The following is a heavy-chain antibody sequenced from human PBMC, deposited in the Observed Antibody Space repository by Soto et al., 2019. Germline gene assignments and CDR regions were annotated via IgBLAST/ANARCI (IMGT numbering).Heavy chain of an antibody. CDR1: GYTFNTHY. V-gene: IGHV1-46*02. CDR2: INPSGGDA. J-gene: IGHJ4*02. Sequence: GASVKVSCKASGYTFNTHYMHWVRQAPGQGLQWMGMINPSGGDAGYAQNFQGRVTMTRDTSTSTVYMELISLRSDDTAIYYCARDRTGTTEEYYFDYWGQGTLVTVSS. CDR3: ARDRTGTTEEYYFDY. D-gene: IGHD1-7*01.